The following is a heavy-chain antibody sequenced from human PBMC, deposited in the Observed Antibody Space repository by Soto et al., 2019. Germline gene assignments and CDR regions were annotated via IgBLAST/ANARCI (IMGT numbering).Heavy chain of an antibody. CDR3: AKGHDYSQYTLDY. CDR1: GFTFNTYD. J-gene: IGHJ4*02. CDR2: ISGSGGST. D-gene: IGHD4-17*01. V-gene: IGHV3-23*01. Sequence: EVQLLESGGGLVQPGGSLRLSCAASGFTFNTYDMGWVRQAPGKGLEWVSAISGSGGSTYYADSVKGRFTISRDNSKNMVYLQMSSLRAEDTAVDYCAKGHDYSQYTLDYWGQGTLVTVSS.